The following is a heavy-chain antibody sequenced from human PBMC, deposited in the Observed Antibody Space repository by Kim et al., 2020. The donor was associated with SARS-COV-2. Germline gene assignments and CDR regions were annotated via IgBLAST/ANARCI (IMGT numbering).Heavy chain of an antibody. CDR3: ARESGDSVDAFDI. CDR1: GFTFSSYG. Sequence: GGSLRLSCAASGFTFSSYGMHWVRQAPGKGLEWVAVIWYDGSNKYYADSVKGRFTISRDNSKNTLYLQMNSLRAEDTAVYYCARESGDSVDAFDIWGQGTMVTVSS. J-gene: IGHJ3*02. V-gene: IGHV3-33*01. D-gene: IGHD2-21*02. CDR2: IWYDGSNK.